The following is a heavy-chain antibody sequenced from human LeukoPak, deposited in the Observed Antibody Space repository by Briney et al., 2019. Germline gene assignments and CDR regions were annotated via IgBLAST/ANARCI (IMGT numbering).Heavy chain of an antibody. CDR3: ARDIWFGEGTFDY. Sequence: ASVKVSCKASGYTFTSCYMHWVRQATGQGLEWMGIINPSGGSTSYAQKFQGRVTMTRDTSTSTVYMELSSLRSEDTAVYYCARDIWFGEGTFDYWGQGTLVTVSS. J-gene: IGHJ4*02. D-gene: IGHD3-10*01. CDR2: INPSGGST. V-gene: IGHV1-46*01. CDR1: GYTFTSCY.